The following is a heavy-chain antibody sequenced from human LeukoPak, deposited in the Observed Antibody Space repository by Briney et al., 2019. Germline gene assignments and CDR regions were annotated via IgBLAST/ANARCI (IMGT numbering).Heavy chain of an antibody. CDR3: GKEGALVGATYFHY. CDR2: ISGGGDYT. CDR1: GFTFDNYA. V-gene: IGHV3-23*02. J-gene: IGHJ4*02. D-gene: IGHD1-26*01. Sequence: GGSLRLSCAASGFTFDNYAMSWVRQAPGKGLEWVSAISGGGDYTFYGDSVTGRFTISRDNSKNTLYLQMNSLRAEDTAVYFCGKEGALVGATYFHYWGQGTLVTVSS.